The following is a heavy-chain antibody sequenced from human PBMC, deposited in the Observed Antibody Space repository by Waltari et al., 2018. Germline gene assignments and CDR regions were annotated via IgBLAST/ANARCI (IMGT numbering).Heavy chain of an antibody. V-gene: IGHV4-34*01. Sequence: QVQLQQWGAGLLKPSETLSLTCAVYGGSFSGYYWSWIRQPPGKGLEWIGEINHSGSTNYNPSLKSRVTISVDTSKNQFSLKLSSVTAADTAVYYCARPSSTNWFDPWGQGTLVTVSS. J-gene: IGHJ5*02. CDR1: GGSFSGYY. CDR3: ARPSSTNWFDP. D-gene: IGHD2-2*01. CDR2: INHSGST.